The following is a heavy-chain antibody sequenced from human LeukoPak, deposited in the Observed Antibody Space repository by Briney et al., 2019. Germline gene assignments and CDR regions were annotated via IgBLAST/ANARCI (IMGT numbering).Heavy chain of an antibody. CDR3: ARQPGDYDFWSGSPVRNNWFDP. V-gene: IGHV4-39*01. D-gene: IGHD3-3*01. CDR2: IYYSGST. CDR1: GGSISSSSYY. Sequence: SETLSLTCTVSGGSISSSSYYWGWIRQPPGKGLEWIGSIYYSGSTCYNPSLKSRVTISVDTSKNQFSLKLSSVTAADTAVYYCARQPGDYDFWSGSPVRNNWFDPWGQGTLVTVSS. J-gene: IGHJ5*02.